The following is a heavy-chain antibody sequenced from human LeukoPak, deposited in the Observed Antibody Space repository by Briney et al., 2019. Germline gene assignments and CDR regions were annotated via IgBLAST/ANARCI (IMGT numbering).Heavy chain of an antibody. D-gene: IGHD2-8*01. CDR2: VSLSGLT. Sequence: SGTLSLTRGVSGGSITSTNWWSWVRQPPGQGLEWIGEVSLSGLTNYNPSLSSRVIMALDTSKNHLSLHLTSVTAADTAVYYCSRENGAFSPFGYWGQGYLVTVLS. V-gene: IGHV4-4*02. CDR1: GGSITSTNW. J-gene: IGHJ4*02. CDR3: SRENGAFSPFGY.